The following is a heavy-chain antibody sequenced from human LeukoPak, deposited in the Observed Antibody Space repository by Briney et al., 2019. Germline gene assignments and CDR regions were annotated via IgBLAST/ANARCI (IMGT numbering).Heavy chain of an antibody. CDR3: AGDFNDYGDRGAFDI. CDR1: GGSISSSIYY. J-gene: IGHJ3*02. Sequence: SETLSLTCIVSGGSISSSIYYWAWVRQPPGKGLVWIGTVFYNGATQYSPSLRSRVTISIDTSTNQFSLKLTSVTAADTALYYCAGDFNDYGDRGAFDIWGQGTMVTVSS. CDR2: VFYNGAT. D-gene: IGHD4-17*01. V-gene: IGHV4-39*07.